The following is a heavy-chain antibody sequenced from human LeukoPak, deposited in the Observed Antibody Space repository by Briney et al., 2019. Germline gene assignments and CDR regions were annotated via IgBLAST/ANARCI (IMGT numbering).Heavy chain of an antibody. CDR3: ARDLGDSSGWVDEYYFDY. D-gene: IGHD6-19*01. CDR1: GYTFTSYG. Sequence: ASVKVSCKASGYTFTSYGISWVRHAPGQGLEWMGWISAYNGNTNYAQKLQGRVTMTTDTSTSTAYMELRSLRSDDTAVYYCARDLGDSSGWVDEYYFDYWGQGTLVTVSS. CDR2: ISAYNGNT. V-gene: IGHV1-18*01. J-gene: IGHJ4*02.